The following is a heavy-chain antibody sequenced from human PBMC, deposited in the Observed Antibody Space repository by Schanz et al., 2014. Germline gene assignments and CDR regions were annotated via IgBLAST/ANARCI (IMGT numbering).Heavy chain of an antibody. V-gene: IGHV3-23*04. Sequence: EVQLVESGGGLVQPGGSLRLSCAASGFSFSTHAMSWVRQAPGQGLEWVSGINTSGGSRYYAESVKGRFTISRDNSKNTLYLQMNSLRAEDTAVYSCAKSRRSFGEFDAFDIWGQGTMVTVSS. CDR2: INTSGGSR. CDR1: GFSFSTHA. CDR3: AKSRRSFGEFDAFDI. D-gene: IGHD3-10*01. J-gene: IGHJ3*02.